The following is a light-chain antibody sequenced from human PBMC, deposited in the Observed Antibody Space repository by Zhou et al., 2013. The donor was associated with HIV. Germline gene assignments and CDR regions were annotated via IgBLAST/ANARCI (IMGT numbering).Light chain of an antibody. CDR1: QYISEW. CDR2: GAS. V-gene: IGKV1-12*01. J-gene: IGKJ4*01. Sequence: IQMTQSPATVSASVGDRVTITCRASQYISEWLAWYQQTAGQAPKVLIFGASNLQFRFPPRFRGSGFGTDFTLTITDLQPEDVATYYCQHSHERPLSFGGGTKVEI. CDR3: QHSHERPLS.